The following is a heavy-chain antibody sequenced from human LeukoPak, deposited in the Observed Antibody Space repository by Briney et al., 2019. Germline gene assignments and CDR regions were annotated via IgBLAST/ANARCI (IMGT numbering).Heavy chain of an antibody. Sequence: QPGGSLRLSCAASGFTFSSYAMSWVRQAPGKGLEWVSAISGSGGSTYYADSVKGQFTISRDNSKNTLYLQMNSLRAEDTAVYYCAKGEEGGSYPPGYYGMDVWGQGITVTVSS. V-gene: IGHV3-23*01. D-gene: IGHD1-26*01. CDR3: AKGEEGGSYPPGYYGMDV. CDR2: ISGSGGST. J-gene: IGHJ6*02. CDR1: GFTFSSYA.